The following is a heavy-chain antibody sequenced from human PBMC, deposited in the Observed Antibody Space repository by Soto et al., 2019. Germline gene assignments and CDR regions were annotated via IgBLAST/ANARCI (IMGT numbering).Heavy chain of an antibody. Sequence: SETLSLSCGVYNGYFSCYYWSLIRQPPGKGLEWIGEINHSGSTNYNPSLKSRVTISVDTSKNQFSLKLSSVTAADTAVYYCARGENCSSTSCWGGANWFDPWGQGTLVTVSS. D-gene: IGHD2-2*01. J-gene: IGHJ5*02. V-gene: IGHV4-34*01. CDR3: ARGENCSSTSCWGGANWFDP. CDR1: NGYFSCYY. CDR2: INHSGST.